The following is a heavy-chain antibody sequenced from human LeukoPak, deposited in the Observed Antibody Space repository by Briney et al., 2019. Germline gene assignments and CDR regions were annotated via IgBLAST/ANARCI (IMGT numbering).Heavy chain of an antibody. D-gene: IGHD3-22*01. J-gene: IGHJ2*01. Sequence: SETLSLTCTVSGGSISSGGYYWSWIRQHPGKGLEWIGYIYYSGSTYYNPSLKSRVTISVDTSKNQFSLKLSSVTAADTAVYYCARCGIHYYDRYFDLWGRGTLVTVPS. CDR1: GGSISSGGYY. CDR2: IYYSGST. V-gene: IGHV4-31*03. CDR3: ARCGIHYYDRYFDL.